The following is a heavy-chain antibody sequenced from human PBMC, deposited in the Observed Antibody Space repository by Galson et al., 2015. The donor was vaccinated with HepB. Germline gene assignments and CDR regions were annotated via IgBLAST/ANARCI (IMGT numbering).Heavy chain of an antibody. CDR3: AGPLYSSGWYVVDY. CDR1: GFTFSSYE. Sequence: SLRLSCAASGFTFSSYEMNWVRQAPGKGLEWVSYISSSGSTIYYADSVKGPFTISRDNAKNSLYLQMNSLRAEDTAVYYCAGPLYSSGWYVVDYWGQGTLVTVSS. CDR2: ISSSGSTI. J-gene: IGHJ4*02. V-gene: IGHV3-48*03. D-gene: IGHD6-19*01.